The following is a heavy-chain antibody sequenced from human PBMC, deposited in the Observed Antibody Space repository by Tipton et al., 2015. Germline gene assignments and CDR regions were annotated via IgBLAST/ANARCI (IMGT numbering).Heavy chain of an antibody. CDR2: ISWNSGSI. V-gene: IGHV3-9*01. J-gene: IGHJ6*02. D-gene: IGHD5-18*01. CDR1: GFTFDDYA. Sequence: VQLVQSGGGLVQPGRSLRLSCAASGFTFDDYAMHWVRQAPGKGLEWVSGISWNSGSIDYADSVKGRFTISRDNAKNSLYLQMNSLRAEDTALYYCAKDVEQLSPSSGMDVWGQGTTVTVSS. CDR3: AKDVEQLSPSSGMDV.